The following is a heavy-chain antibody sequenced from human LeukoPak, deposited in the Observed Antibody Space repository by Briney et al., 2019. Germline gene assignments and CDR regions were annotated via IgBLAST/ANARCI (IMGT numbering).Heavy chain of an antibody. J-gene: IGHJ4*02. CDR3: ARGYYGFEY. Sequence: SQTLSLTCVISGDIVSSNSGNWNWIRQSPSRGLEWLGRTNYRSKWYYDYAGSVKSRITINPDTSKNQFSLQLNSVTPEDTAVYFCARGYYGFEYWGRGTLVTVSS. CDR2: TNYRSKWYY. CDR1: GDIVSSNSGN. D-gene: IGHD3-10*01. V-gene: IGHV6-1*01.